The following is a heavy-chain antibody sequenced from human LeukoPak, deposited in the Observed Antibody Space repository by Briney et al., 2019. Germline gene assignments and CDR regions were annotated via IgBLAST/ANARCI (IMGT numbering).Heavy chain of an antibody. J-gene: IGHJ6*03. D-gene: IGHD6-19*01. CDR1: GGSISSSNW. Sequence: SGTLSLTCAVSGGSISSSNWWSWVRQPPGKGLEWVGEIYHSGSTNYNPSLKSRVTISVDKSKNQFSLKLSSVTAADTAVYYCARLAVAGTSLYYYYYMDVWGKGTTVTVSS. CDR3: ARLAVAGTSLYYYYYMDV. V-gene: IGHV4-4*02. CDR2: IYHSGST.